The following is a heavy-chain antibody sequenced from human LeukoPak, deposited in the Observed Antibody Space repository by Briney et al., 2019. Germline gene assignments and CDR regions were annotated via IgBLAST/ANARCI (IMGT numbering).Heavy chain of an antibody. Sequence: PSETLSLTCTVSGGSISSSNYYWGWIRQPPGKGLEWIGSIFYTGSTYYNPSLESRVTVSVDTSKNQFSLKLNSVTAADTAVYYCARLTMVRGVDCWGQGTLVTVSS. CDR1: GGSISSSNYY. V-gene: IGHV4-39*01. J-gene: IGHJ4*02. CDR2: IFYTGST. D-gene: IGHD3-10*01. CDR3: ARLTMVRGVDC.